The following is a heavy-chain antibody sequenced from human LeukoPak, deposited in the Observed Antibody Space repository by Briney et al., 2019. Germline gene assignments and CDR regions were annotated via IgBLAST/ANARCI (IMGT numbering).Heavy chain of an antibody. D-gene: IGHD6-6*01. J-gene: IGHJ4*02. V-gene: IGHV3-23*01. CDR2: ISGSGGST. CDR3: ARVISTSSFVFDY. Sequence: GGSLRLSCAASGFTLTNYAMSWVRQAPGEGLEWVSAISGSGGSTYYADSVKGRFTISRDSSTRTLYLQMNSLRVEDTAVYFCARVISTSSFVFDYWGQGTLVTVSP. CDR1: GFTLTNYA.